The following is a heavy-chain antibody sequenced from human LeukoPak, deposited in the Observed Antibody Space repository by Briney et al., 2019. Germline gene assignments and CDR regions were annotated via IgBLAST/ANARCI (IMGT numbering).Heavy chain of an antibody. V-gene: IGHV3-48*01. CDR1: GFTFSSYS. D-gene: IGHD3-22*01. CDR3: ANFHYYDTSAAY. Sequence: GGSLRLSCAASGFTFSSYSMTWVRQAPGKGLEWVSYISSTGSTIYYADSVKGRFTISRDNAKNSLYLQMNSLRAEDTAVYYCANFHYYDTSAAYWGQGTLVTVSS. CDR2: ISSTGSTI. J-gene: IGHJ4*02.